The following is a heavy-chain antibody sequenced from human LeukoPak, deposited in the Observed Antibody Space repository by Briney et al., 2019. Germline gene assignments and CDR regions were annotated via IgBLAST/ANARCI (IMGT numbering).Heavy chain of an antibody. CDR1: GYSFTSYW. V-gene: IGHV5-51*01. CDR2: IYPGDSDT. J-gene: IGHJ4*02. D-gene: IGHD3-22*01. CDR3: ARRGTYYYDSSGYYPDY. Sequence: GESLKISCKGSGYSFTSYWIGWVRQMPGKGLEWMGIIYPGDSDTRYSPSFQGQVTISADKSICTAYLQWSSLKASDTAMYYCARRGTYYYDSSGYYPDYWGQGTLVTVSS.